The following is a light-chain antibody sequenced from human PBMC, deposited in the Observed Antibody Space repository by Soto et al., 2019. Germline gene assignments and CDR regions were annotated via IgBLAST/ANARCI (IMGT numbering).Light chain of an antibody. Sequence: DVVLTQSPLSLPATLGQPASISCRSSQSLAYSNGNTYLRWFQRRPGHSPRRVIYTVSDRDSVVPGRFRGSGAGPDFTRRISGVEAEDVGVCFCMQRTHWPFTFGQGTKLEIK. CDR3: MQRTHWPFT. CDR2: TVS. J-gene: IGKJ2*01. V-gene: IGKV2-30*01. CDR1: QSLAYSNGNTY.